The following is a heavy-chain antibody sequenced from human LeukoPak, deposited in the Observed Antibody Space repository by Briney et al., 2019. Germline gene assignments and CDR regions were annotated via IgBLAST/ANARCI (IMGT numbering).Heavy chain of an antibody. CDR2: IYYSGST. CDR3: SRDLGIQLWLGGFDP. Sequence: SETLSLTCTVSGGSISSHYWSWIRQPPGKGLEWIGYIYYSGSTNYNPFLKSRVTISVDTSKNQFSLKLSPVPAADTAVYYWSRDLGIQLWLGGFDPWGQGTLVTVSS. V-gene: IGHV4-59*11. D-gene: IGHD5-18*01. CDR1: GGSISSHY. J-gene: IGHJ5*02.